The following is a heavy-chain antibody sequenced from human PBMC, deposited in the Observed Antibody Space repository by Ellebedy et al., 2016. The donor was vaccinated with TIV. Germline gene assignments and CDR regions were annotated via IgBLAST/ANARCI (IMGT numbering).Heavy chain of an antibody. V-gene: IGHV3-66*01. CDR1: GFTVSSYF. CDR3: ARDPGGGGNYGDNWFDP. CDR2: IYNDGGT. J-gene: IGHJ5*02. Sequence: GGSLRLSCAASGFTVSSYFMSWVRQAPGKGLEWVSIIYNDGGTNYTDSVKGRFTISRDSSKNTLYLQMNSLAAEDTAVYYCARDPGGGGNYGDNWFDPWGQGTLVTVSS. D-gene: IGHD4-17*01.